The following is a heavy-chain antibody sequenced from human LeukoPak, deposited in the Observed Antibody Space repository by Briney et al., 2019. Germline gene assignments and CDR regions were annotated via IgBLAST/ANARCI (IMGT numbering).Heavy chain of an antibody. CDR1: GFTFSDYD. Sequence: PGGSLRLSCAASGFTFSDYDMSWIRQAPGKGLEWVSYISSSGSTIYYADSVKGRFTISRDNAKNSLYLQMNSLRAEDTAVYYCARDVSDYYDSSGYYYYYYGMDVWGQGTTVTVSS. D-gene: IGHD3-22*01. J-gene: IGHJ6*02. CDR2: ISSSGSTI. CDR3: ARDVSDYYDSSGYYYYYYGMDV. V-gene: IGHV3-11*01.